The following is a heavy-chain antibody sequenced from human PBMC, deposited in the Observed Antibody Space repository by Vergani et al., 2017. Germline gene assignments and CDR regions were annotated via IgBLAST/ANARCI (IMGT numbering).Heavy chain of an antibody. D-gene: IGHD2-2*01. CDR1: GFTFSSYS. CDR3: ARAGGLVVPAAMPGDYYCGMDV. J-gene: IGHJ6*02. CDR2: ISSSSSYI. V-gene: IGHV3-21*01. Sequence: EVQLVESGGGLVKPGGSLRLSCAASGFTFSSYSMNWVRQAPGKGLEWVSSISSSSSYIYYADSVKGRFTISRDNAKNSLYLQMNSLRAEDTAVYYCARAGGLVVPAAMPGDYYCGMDVWGQXP.